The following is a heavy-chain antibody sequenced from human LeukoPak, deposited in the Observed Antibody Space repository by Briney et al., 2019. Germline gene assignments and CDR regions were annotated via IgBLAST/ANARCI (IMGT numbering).Heavy chain of an antibody. CDR3: ARDRGPSYCSSTSCYTWHYYYGMDV. CDR1: GYTFTSYA. V-gene: IGHV7-4-1*02. Sequence: ASVKVSCKASGYTFTSYAMNWVRQAPGQGPEWMGWINTNTGNPTYAQGFTGRFVFSLDTSVSTAYLQISSLKAEDTAVYYCARDRGPSYCSSTSCYTWHYYYGMDVWGQGTTVTVSS. D-gene: IGHD2-2*02. J-gene: IGHJ6*02. CDR2: INTNTGNP.